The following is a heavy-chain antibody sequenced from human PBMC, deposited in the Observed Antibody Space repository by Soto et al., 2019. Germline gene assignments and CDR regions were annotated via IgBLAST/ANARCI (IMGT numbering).Heavy chain of an antibody. CDR1: GYLISSGYY. V-gene: IGHV4-38-2*02. D-gene: IGHD3-22*01. Sequence: SETLSLTCSASGYLISSGYYWGWIRQTPGKGLEWLGSIDYSGRTYYNPSLKSRVSTSVDLSKNQFSLNLRSVTAADPAVYFCARDLSTGYDSYYLDYWGQGTLVTVSS. CDR3: ARDLSTGYDSYYLDY. J-gene: IGHJ4*02. CDR2: IDYSGRT.